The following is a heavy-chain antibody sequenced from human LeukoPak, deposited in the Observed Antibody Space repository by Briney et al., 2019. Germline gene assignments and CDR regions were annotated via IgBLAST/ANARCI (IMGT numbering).Heavy chain of an antibody. J-gene: IGHJ4*02. D-gene: IGHD1-26*01. Sequence: GALRLSCAASGFTFSSYSMNWVRQAPGKGLEWVSSISSSSSYKYYADSVKGRFPISRDNAKNSLYLQMNSLRAEDTAVYYCAREPPLSGSATVEGSDYWGQGTLVTVSS. CDR3: AREPPLSGSATVEGSDY. V-gene: IGHV3-21*01. CDR2: ISSSSSYK. CDR1: GFTFSSYS.